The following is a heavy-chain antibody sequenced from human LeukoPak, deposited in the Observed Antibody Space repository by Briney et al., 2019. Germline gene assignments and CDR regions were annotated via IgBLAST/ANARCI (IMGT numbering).Heavy chain of an antibody. V-gene: IGHV3-21*01. CDR1: GFTFSSYS. J-gene: IGHJ4*02. Sequence: GGSLRLSCAASGFTFSSYSMNWVRQAPGKGLEWASSISSSSSYIYYADSVKGRFTISRDNARNSLYLQMNSLRAEDTAVYYCARADSSGYYYFDYWGQGTLVTVSS. D-gene: IGHD3-22*01. CDR3: ARADSSGYYYFDY. CDR2: ISSSSSYI.